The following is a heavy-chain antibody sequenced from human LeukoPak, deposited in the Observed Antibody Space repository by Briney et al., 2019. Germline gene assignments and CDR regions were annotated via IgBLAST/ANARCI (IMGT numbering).Heavy chain of an antibody. J-gene: IGHJ4*02. CDR3: VTDGGGTTPYDC. CDR2: ISPDGRNI. V-gene: IGHV3-74*01. Sequence: GGSLRLSCAASGFTLRDYWMNWVCQGPGKGPVWVSHISPDGRNIAYADSVNGRFTISRDSAKTTLYLQMNSLRVGDTAVYYCVTDGGGTTPYDCSGQGTLVTVSS. CDR1: GFTLRDYW. D-gene: IGHD1-7*01.